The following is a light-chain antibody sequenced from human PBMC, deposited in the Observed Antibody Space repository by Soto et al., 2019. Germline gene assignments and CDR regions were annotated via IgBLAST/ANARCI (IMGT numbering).Light chain of an antibody. CDR2: EVT. CDR1: SSDVGSYNL. CDR3: SSYAVSIISPYV. V-gene: IGLV2-23*02. J-gene: IGLJ1*01. Sequence: QSVLTQPASVSGSPGQSITISCTGTSSDVGSYNLVSWHQQHPGKAPKLMIFEVTMRPSGVSNRFSGSKSGNTASLTFSGLQAEDEAVYYCSSYAVSIISPYVFGTGTKVPVL.